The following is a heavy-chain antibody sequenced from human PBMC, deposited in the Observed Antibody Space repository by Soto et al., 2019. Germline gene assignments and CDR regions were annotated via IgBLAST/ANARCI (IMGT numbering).Heavy chain of an antibody. V-gene: IGHV3-73*02. D-gene: IGHD2-2*01. CDR2: IRSKANSNTI. J-gene: IGHJ4*02. CDR3: TPDRVAGYCSSSSCYAF. Sequence: EVQLVESGGGLVQPGGSLKLSCAASGFTFSDSAIHWVRQASGKGLEWVGRIRSKANSNTIAYAASVNGRFIISRDDSKTPADLQMNSLKTEDTAVYYCTPDRVAGYCSSSSCYAFWGPGTLVTVSS. CDR1: GFTFSDSA.